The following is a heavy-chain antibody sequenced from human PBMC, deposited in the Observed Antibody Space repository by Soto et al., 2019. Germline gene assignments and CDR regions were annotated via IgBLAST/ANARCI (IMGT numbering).Heavy chain of an antibody. D-gene: IGHD3-10*01. CDR3: ARARGVINNYYYYYYMDV. Sequence: ASVKVSCKASGYTFTGYYMHWVRQAPGQGLEWMGWINPNSGGTNYAQKFQGWVTMTRDTSISTAYMELSRLRSDDTAVYYCARARGVINNYYYYYYMDVWGKGTTVTVSS. J-gene: IGHJ6*03. CDR1: GYTFTGYY. V-gene: IGHV1-2*04. CDR2: INPNSGGT.